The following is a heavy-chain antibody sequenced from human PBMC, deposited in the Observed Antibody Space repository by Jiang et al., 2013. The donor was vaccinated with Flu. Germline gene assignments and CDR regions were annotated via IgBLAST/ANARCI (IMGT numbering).Heavy chain of an antibody. D-gene: IGHD5-24*01. CDR3: AKARVEMATIRENYFDY. V-gene: IGHV3-43*01. CDR2: ISWDGGST. J-gene: IGHJ4*02. Sequence: VQLVESGGVVVQPGGSLRLSCAASGFTFDDYTMHWVRQAPGKGLEWVSLISWDGGSTYYADSVKGRFTISRDNSKNSLYLQMNSLRTEDTALYYCAKARVEMATIRENYFDYWGQGTLVTVSS. CDR1: GFTFDDYT.